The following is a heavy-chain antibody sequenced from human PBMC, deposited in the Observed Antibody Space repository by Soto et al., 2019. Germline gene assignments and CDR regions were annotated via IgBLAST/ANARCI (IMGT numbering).Heavy chain of an antibody. V-gene: IGHV5-10-1*01. CDR2: IDPSDSYT. Sequence: GESLKISCKGSGYSFTSYWISWVRQMPGKGLEWMGRIDPSDSYTNYSPSFHGHVTISADKSISTAYLQWSSLKASDTAMYYCASGSTSHYYYYYGMDVWGQGTTVTVSS. D-gene: IGHD2-2*01. CDR1: GYSFTSYW. CDR3: ASGSTSHYYYYYGMDV. J-gene: IGHJ6*02.